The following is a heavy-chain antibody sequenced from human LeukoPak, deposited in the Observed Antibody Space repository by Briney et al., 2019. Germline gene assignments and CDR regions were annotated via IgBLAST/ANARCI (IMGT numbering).Heavy chain of an antibody. D-gene: IGHD3-10*01. V-gene: IGHV3-21*01. CDR3: ARVPHAMVRGVIITEFYFDY. CDR1: GLTFSSYS. CDR2: ISSSSNYI. J-gene: IGHJ4*02. Sequence: GGSLRLSCAASGLTFSSYSMNWVRQAPGKGLEWVSSISSSSNYIYYADSVKGRFTISRDNAKNSLYLQMNSLRAEDTAIYYCARVPHAMVRGVIITEFYFDYWGQGTLVTVSS.